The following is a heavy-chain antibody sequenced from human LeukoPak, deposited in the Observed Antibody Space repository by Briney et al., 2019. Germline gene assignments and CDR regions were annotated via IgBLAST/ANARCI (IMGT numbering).Heavy chain of an antibody. CDR2: ISGSGGST. CDR3: AKGGGITMIVVVIGPFDY. CDR1: GFAFSSYA. J-gene: IGHJ4*02. Sequence: GGSLRLSCAASGFAFSSYAMSWVRQAPGKGLEWVSAISGSGGSTYYADSVKGRFTISRDNSKNTLYLQMNSLRAEDTAVYYCAKGGGITMIVVVIGPFDYWGQGTLVTVSS. V-gene: IGHV3-23*01. D-gene: IGHD3-22*01.